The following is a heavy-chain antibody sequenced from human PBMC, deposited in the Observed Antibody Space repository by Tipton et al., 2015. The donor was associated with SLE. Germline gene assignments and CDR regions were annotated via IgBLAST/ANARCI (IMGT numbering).Heavy chain of an antibody. V-gene: IGHV4-59*08. Sequence: TLSLTCTVSGGPTSSYYWGWIRQPPGKGLEWIASIYYSGTINYNPSLKSRVTMSIDMSKNQFSLSLTSVTAADTAIYYCARGDSADLWGRGTLVTVSS. J-gene: IGHJ2*01. CDR2: IYYSGTI. CDR1: GGPTSSYY. CDR3: ARGDSADL. D-gene: IGHD3-16*01.